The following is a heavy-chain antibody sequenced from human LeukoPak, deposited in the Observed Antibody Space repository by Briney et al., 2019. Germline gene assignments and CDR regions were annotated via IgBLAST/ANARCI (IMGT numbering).Heavy chain of an antibody. Sequence: GGSLRLSCAASGFTFSSYWMPWVRQAPGKGLVWVSRINSDGSSTSYADSVKGRFTISRDNAKNTLYLQMNSLRAEDTAVYYCAREAGPYSSGWSEFDYWGQGTLVTVSS. J-gene: IGHJ4*02. CDR1: GFTFSSYW. CDR2: INSDGSST. V-gene: IGHV3-74*01. D-gene: IGHD6-19*01. CDR3: AREAGPYSSGWSEFDY.